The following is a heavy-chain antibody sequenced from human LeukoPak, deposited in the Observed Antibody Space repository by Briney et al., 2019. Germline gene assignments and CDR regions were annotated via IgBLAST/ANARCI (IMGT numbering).Heavy chain of an antibody. CDR1: GFTFSTYS. V-gene: IGHV3-21*01. Sequence: GGSLRLSCAASGFTFSTYSMNWVRQAPGKGLEWVSSITSSNSYTHYADSVKGRFTISRDNAKNSLYLQMNSLRAEDTAIYYCTRDLNFYGSGRGFDPWGQGTLVTVSS. J-gene: IGHJ5*02. CDR3: TRDLNFYGSGRGFDP. D-gene: IGHD3-10*01. CDR2: ITSSNSYT.